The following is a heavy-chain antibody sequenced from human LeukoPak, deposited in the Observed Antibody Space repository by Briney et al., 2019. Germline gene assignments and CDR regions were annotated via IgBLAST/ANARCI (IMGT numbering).Heavy chain of an antibody. CDR1: GYTFTSYD. V-gene: IGHV1-8*01. Sequence: ASVKVSCKASGYTFTSYDINWVRQATGQGLEWMGWMNPNSGNTGYAQKFQGRVTMTRNTSISTAYMELSSLRSEDTAVYYCARGNYDSTDPIWFDPWGQGTLVTVSS. CDR2: MNPNSGNT. D-gene: IGHD3-22*01. J-gene: IGHJ5*02. CDR3: ARGNYDSTDPIWFDP.